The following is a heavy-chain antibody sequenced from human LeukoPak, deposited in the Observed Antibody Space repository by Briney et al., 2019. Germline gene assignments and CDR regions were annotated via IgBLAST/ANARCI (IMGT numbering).Heavy chain of an antibody. CDR3: ARDLLVATTRDYYYYMDV. CDR2: IYYSGST. J-gene: IGHJ6*03. V-gene: IGHV4-30-4*08. Sequence: SETLSLTCTVSGGSISSGDHYWSWIRQPPGKGLEWIGYIYYSGSTYYNPSLKSRVTISVDTSKNQFSLKLSSVTAADTAVYYCARDLLVATTRDYYYYMDVWGKGTTVTVSS. CDR1: GGSISSGDHY. D-gene: IGHD5-12*01.